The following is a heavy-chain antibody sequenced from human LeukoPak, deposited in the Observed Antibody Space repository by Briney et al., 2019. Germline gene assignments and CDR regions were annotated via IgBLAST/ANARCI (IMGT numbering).Heavy chain of an antibody. Sequence: PSETLSLTCAVSGGSISSSNWWSWIRQPPGKGLEWIGEINHSGSTNYNPSLKSRVTISVDTSKNQFSLKLSSVTAADTAVYYCARLSGYWGQGTLVTVSS. V-gene: IGHV4-4*02. CDR2: INHSGST. J-gene: IGHJ4*02. CDR3: ARLSGY. CDR1: GGSISSSNW.